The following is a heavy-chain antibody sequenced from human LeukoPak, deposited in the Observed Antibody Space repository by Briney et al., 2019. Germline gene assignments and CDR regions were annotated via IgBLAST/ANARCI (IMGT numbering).Heavy chain of an antibody. D-gene: IGHD3-9*01. CDR3: ARSVLRYFDWLYYFDY. CDR1: GGSISTYY. CDR2: IYYSGST. J-gene: IGHJ4*02. V-gene: IGHV4-59*01. Sequence: PSETLSLTCTVSGGSISTYYWSWIRQPPGKGLEWIGYIYYSGSTNYNPSLKSRVTISVDTSKNQFSLKLSSVTAADTAVYYCARSVLRYFDWLYYFDYWGQGTLVTVSS.